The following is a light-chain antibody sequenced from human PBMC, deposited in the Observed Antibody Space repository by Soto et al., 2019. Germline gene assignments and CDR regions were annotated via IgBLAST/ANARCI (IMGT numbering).Light chain of an antibody. CDR2: DVN. CDR3: CSYAGNYEV. V-gene: IGLV2-11*01. CDR1: SSDVGGYNY. J-gene: IGLJ2*01. Sequence: QSALTQPRSVSGSPGQSVTISCTGTSSDVGGYNYVSWYQQHPGKAPKLMIFDVNKRPSGVPDRFSGSKSGNTASLTISGLQAEDEADYYCCSYAGNYEVFGGGTKVTVL.